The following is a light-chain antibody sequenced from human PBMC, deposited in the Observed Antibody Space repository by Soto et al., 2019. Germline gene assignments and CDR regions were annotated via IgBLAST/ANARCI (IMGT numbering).Light chain of an antibody. CDR3: ASWDDTLNGYV. CDR2: GNN. J-gene: IGLJ1*01. V-gene: IGLV1-44*01. CDR1: SCNIANNA. Sequence: QSVLAQPPSASGTPGQRVTISCSGSSCNIANNAVHCYQQLPGTAPKLLIFGNNHRPSGVPDRFSGSKSGSSASLAISGLHSDDEADYYCASWDDTLNGYVFGSGTKVTVL.